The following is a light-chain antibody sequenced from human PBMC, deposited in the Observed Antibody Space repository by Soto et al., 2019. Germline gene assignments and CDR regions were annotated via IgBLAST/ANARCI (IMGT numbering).Light chain of an antibody. J-gene: IGKJ4*01. Sequence: EIVLTQSPATLSLSPGERATLSCRASQSVSSYLAWYQQKPGQAPRLLIYDASNRATGIPARFSGSGSGTDFTLTISSLEREDFAVYYCQQRSNLFGGGTKVEIK. CDR3: QQRSNL. V-gene: IGKV3-11*01. CDR1: QSVSSY. CDR2: DAS.